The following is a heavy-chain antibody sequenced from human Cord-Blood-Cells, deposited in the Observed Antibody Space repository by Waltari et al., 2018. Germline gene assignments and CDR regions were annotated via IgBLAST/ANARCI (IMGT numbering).Heavy chain of an antibody. D-gene: IGHD1-1*01. Sequence: QVQLQQWGAGLLTPSETLSITCAVYGWSLSRYSWRWIRQPPGKGLEWIGEINHSGSTNYNPSLKSRVTISVDTSKNQFSLKLSSVTAADTAVYYCVVRDGYSRDYWGQGTLVTVSS. J-gene: IGHJ4*02. CDR3: VVRDGYSRDY. V-gene: IGHV4-34*01. CDR1: GWSLSRYS. CDR2: INHSGST.